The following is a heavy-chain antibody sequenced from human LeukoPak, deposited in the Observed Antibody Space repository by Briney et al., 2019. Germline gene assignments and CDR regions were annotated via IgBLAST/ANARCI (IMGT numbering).Heavy chain of an antibody. V-gene: IGHV3-23*01. D-gene: IGHD3-10*01. CDR2: ISSGGGST. CDR1: GFSFSNYW. Sequence: GGSLRLSCAASGFSFSNYWMSWVRQAPGKGLEWVSTISSGGGSTYYADSVKGRFTISRDNSKNTLYVQVNSLRAEDTAVYYCAKDGYYGSGSYFDYWGQGTLVTVSS. CDR3: AKDGYYGSGSYFDY. J-gene: IGHJ4*02.